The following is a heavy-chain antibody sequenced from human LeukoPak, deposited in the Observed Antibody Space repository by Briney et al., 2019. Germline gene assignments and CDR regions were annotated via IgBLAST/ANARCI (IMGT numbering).Heavy chain of an antibody. CDR2: ISSSGSTI. CDR1: GFTFSSYE. J-gene: IGHJ4*02. D-gene: IGHD3-3*01. CDR3: ARNLYYDFWSGRTGYFDY. V-gene: IGHV3-48*03. Sequence: QPGGSLRLSCAASGFTFSSYEMNWVSQAPGKGLEWVSYISSSGSTIYYADSVKGRFTISRDNAKNSLYLQMNSLRAEDTAVYYCARNLYYDFWSGRTGYFDYWGQGTLVTVSS.